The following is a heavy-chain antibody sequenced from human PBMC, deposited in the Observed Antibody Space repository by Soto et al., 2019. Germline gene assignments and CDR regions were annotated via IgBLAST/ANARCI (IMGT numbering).Heavy chain of an antibody. D-gene: IGHD3-10*01. CDR1: GFTFSSYS. CDR2: ISSSSSYI. J-gene: IGHJ4*02. V-gene: IGHV3-21*01. Sequence: EVQLVESGGGLVKPGGSLRLSCAASGFTFSSYSMNWVRQAPGKGLEWVSSISSSSSYIYYADSVKGRFTISRDNAKNSLYLQMNSLRAEDTAVYYCATAVLLWFGEFLWGQGTLVTVSS. CDR3: ATAVLLWFGEFL.